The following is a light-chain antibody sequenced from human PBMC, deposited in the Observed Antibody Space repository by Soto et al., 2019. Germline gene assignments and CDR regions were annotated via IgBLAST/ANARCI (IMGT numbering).Light chain of an antibody. V-gene: IGKV3-20*01. CDR2: GAS. Sequence: EIVLTQSPGTLSLSPGERASLSCRASQSVRSSSLAWYQQKPGQPPRLLIYGASSRATGIPDRFSGSGSGTDFTLTISRLEPEDFAVYFGQQYGYSPDTDRWTFGPGTKVEIK. CDR1: QSVRSSS. CDR3: QQYGYSPDTDRWT. J-gene: IGKJ1*01.